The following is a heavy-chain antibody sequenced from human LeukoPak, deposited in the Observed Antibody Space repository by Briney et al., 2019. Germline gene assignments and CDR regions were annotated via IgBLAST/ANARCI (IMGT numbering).Heavy chain of an antibody. Sequence: PVKVSCKASGGTFSSYAISWVRQAPGQGLEWMGGIIPIFGTANYAQKFQGRVTITADESTSTAYMELSSLRSEDTAVYYCANWARDSSGYYSEPGNWFDPWGQGTLVTVSS. CDR2: IIPIFGTA. CDR3: ANWARDSSGYYSEPGNWFDP. D-gene: IGHD3-22*01. V-gene: IGHV1-69*13. CDR1: GGTFSSYA. J-gene: IGHJ5*02.